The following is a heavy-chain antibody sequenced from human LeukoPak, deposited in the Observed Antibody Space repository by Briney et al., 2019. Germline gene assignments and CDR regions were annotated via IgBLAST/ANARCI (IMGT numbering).Heavy chain of an antibody. Sequence: ASVKVSCKASGYTFTSYDINWVRQATGQGLEWMGWMNPNSGNTGYAQKFQGRVTMTRNTSISTAYMELSSLRSEDTAVYYCARGAFQLLLLLYWGQGTLVTVSS. CDR2: MNPNSGNT. J-gene: IGHJ4*02. CDR1: GYTFTSYD. D-gene: IGHD2-2*01. CDR3: ARGAFQLLLLLY. V-gene: IGHV1-8*01.